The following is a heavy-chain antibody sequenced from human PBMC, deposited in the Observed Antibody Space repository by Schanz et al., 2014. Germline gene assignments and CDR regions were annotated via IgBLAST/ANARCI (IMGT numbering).Heavy chain of an antibody. CDR3: VRDKKGFVAVAGRARFDY. Sequence: EVQLLESGGGLVQPGGSLRLSCTTSGLIFSTYTLNWVRQAPGKGLEWISYISFSGNTIYYADSVKGRFTISRDNAKNSLYLQVNNLSAEDTAVYYCVRDKKGFVAVAGRARFDYWGQGTLVTVSS. J-gene: IGHJ4*02. CDR1: GLIFSTYT. D-gene: IGHD6-19*01. V-gene: IGHV3-48*04. CDR2: ISFSGNTI.